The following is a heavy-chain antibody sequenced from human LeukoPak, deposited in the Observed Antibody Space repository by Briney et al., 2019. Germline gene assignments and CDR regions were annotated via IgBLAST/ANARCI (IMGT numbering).Heavy chain of an antibody. Sequence: SETLSLTCAVSGYSISSGYYWGWIRQPPGEGLEWIGSIYHSGSTYYNPSLKSRVTISVDTSKNQFSLKLSSVTAADTAVYYCARGSCSSTSCYSNWFDPWGQGTLVTVSS. CDR1: GYSISSGYY. V-gene: IGHV4-38-2*01. CDR3: ARGSCSSTSCYSNWFDP. D-gene: IGHD2-2*01. CDR2: IYHSGST. J-gene: IGHJ5*02.